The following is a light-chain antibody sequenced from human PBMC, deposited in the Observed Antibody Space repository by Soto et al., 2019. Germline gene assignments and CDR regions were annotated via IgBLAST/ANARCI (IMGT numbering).Light chain of an antibody. J-gene: IGKJ4*01. CDR1: QDINKY. V-gene: IGKV1-33*01. CDR2: DAS. CDR3: QQYDNLLT. Sequence: DIQMTQSPSSLSASVGDRVTITCQASQDINKYLNWYQQKPGKAPQLLIYDASHLETGVPSRFSGSGSGTDYTFTISGLQPEDFATYYCQQYDNLLTFGGGAKVGVK.